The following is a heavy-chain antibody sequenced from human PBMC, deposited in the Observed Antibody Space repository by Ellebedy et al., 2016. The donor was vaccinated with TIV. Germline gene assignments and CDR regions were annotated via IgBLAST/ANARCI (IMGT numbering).Heavy chain of an antibody. Sequence: GESLKISCAASGLTVRNNYMSWVRQAPGKGLEWVSVFYSGGNTYYADSVKGRFTISRDNSKNTLYLQRNTLRAEDTAVYYCARLGKITPRTIPETRRTEAFYYGMDVWGQGTTVTVSS. D-gene: IGHD4-23*01. V-gene: IGHV3-66*01. CDR2: FYSGGNT. J-gene: IGHJ6*02. CDR1: GLTVRNNY. CDR3: ARLGKITPRTIPETRRTEAFYYGMDV.